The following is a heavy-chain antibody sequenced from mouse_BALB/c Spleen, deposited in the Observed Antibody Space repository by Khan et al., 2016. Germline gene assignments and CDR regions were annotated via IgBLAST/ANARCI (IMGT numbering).Heavy chain of an antibody. Sequence: QVRLQQSGAELAKPGASVKMSCKASGYTFTRFWMHWVKQRPGPGLEWIGYINPGSNYTDYNQNFKDKATLTADKSSSTAYMLLSSLTSEDSAVYFCARWWYGNHLYQAMDYWVQGIAVTVSS. CDR2: INPGSNYT. J-gene: IGHJ4*01. D-gene: IGHD2-10*02. V-gene: IGHV1-7*01. CDR3: ARWWYGNHLYQAMDY. CDR1: GYTFTRFW.